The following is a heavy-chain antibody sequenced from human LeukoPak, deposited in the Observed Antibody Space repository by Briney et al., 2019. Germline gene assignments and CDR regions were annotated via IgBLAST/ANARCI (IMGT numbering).Heavy chain of an antibody. CDR3: ARERPGSASAFDS. J-gene: IGHJ4*02. CDR2: INEGAGER. D-gene: IGHD6-25*01. CDR1: GFTFSSYW. Sequence: TGGSLRLSCAASGFTFSSYWMSWVRQAPGKGLEWVANINEGAGERFYGDSVKGRVTISRDNAKNSLHLQMNSLRAEDTAVYYCARERPGSASAFDSWGQGTLVTVSS. V-gene: IGHV3-7*01.